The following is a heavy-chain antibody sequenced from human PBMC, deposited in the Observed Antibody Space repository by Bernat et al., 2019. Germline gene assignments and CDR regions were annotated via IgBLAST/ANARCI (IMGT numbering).Heavy chain of an antibody. CDR1: GYTFTSYD. CDR3: ARGPFTFVIAAAGTDWFDH. CDR2: MNPNSGNT. J-gene: IGHJ5*02. D-gene: IGHD6-13*01. V-gene: IGHV1-8*01. Sequence: QVQLVQSGAEVKKPGASVKVSCAASGYTFTSYDINWVRQATGQGLEWMGWMNPNSGNTGYAQKFQGRVTMTRNTSISTAYMELSSLRSEDTAVYYCARGPFTFVIAAAGTDWFDHWGQGTLVTVSS.